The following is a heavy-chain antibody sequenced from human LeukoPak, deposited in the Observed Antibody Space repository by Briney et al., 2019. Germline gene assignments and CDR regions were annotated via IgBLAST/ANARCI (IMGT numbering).Heavy chain of an antibody. J-gene: IGHJ4*02. CDR1: GGSISSSSYY. Sequence: SETLSLTCTVSGGSISSSSYYWGWIRQPPGKGLEWIGEIYHSGSTNYNPSLKSRVTISVDKSKNQFSLKLSSVTAADTAVYYCASDPTNMVTGVNYFDYWGQGTLVTVSS. CDR3: ASDPTNMVTGVNYFDY. CDR2: IYHSGST. V-gene: IGHV4-39*07. D-gene: IGHD2-21*02.